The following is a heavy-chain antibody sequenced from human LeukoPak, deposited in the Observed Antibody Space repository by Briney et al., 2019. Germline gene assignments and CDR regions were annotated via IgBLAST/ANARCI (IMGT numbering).Heavy chain of an antibody. D-gene: IGHD5-24*01. CDR1: GFTFRSYS. Sequence: GGSLRLSCAASGFTFRSYSMNWVRQAPGKGLEWVAFISGMSSTIYYADSVKGRFTISRDNAKNSVYLQMNSLRDEDTAVYYCARDSSDAYNPEPGYWGQGTLVTVSS. V-gene: IGHV3-48*02. CDR2: ISGMSSTI. CDR3: ARDSSDAYNPEPGY. J-gene: IGHJ4*02.